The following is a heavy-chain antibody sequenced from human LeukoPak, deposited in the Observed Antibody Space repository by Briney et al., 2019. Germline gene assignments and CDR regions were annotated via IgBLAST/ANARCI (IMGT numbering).Heavy chain of an antibody. CDR3: ARISSAYYYYGMDV. CDR2: IYYSGST. V-gene: IGHV4-30-4*01. J-gene: IGHJ6*02. D-gene: IGHD2-2*01. CDR1: GGSISSGDYY. Sequence: PSETLSLTCTVSGGSISSGDYYWSWIRQPPGKGLEWIGYIYYSGSTYYNPSLKGRVTISVDTSKNQFSLKLSSVTAADTAVYYCARISSAYYYYGMDVWGQGTTVTVSS.